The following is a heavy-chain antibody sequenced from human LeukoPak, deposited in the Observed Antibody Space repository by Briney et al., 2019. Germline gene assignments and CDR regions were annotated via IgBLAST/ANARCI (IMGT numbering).Heavy chain of an antibody. D-gene: IGHD3-3*01. CDR3: ARREVWAGYDFWSGYYGHYFDY. Sequence: SETLSLTCTVSGGSISSSNYYWGWIRQPPGRGLEWIGSIHYSGSTYYNPSLKSRVTISVDTSKNQFSLKLSSVTAADTAVYYCARREVWAGYDFWSGYYGHYFDYWGQGTLVTVSS. CDR2: IHYSGST. V-gene: IGHV4-39*01. J-gene: IGHJ4*02. CDR1: GGSISSSNYY.